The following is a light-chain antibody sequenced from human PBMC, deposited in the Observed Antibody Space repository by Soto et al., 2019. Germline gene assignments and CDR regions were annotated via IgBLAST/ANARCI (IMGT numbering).Light chain of an antibody. CDR1: SSDVGGFNY. V-gene: IGLV2-14*03. J-gene: IGLJ1*01. CDR2: DVT. Sequence: QSALTQPASVSGSPGQSITISCTGTSSDVGGFNYVSWYQQHPGKAPKLMIYDVTNRPSGVSYRFSGSKSGNTASLTISGLQAEDEADYYCNSYTSSSTYVFGNGTKLNVL. CDR3: NSYTSSSTYV.